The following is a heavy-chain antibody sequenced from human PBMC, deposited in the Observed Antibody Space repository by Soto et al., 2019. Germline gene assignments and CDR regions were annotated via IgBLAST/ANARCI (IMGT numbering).Heavy chain of an antibody. CDR3: ARDGSGFHWDFDF. CDR2: TYYRSKWYN. J-gene: IGHJ2*01. CDR1: GDSVSSKSAT. V-gene: IGHV6-1*01. Sequence: PSQTLSLTCAISGDSVSSKSATWSWIRQSPSRGLEWLGRTYYRSKWYNDYAVSVKGRIVINSDTSKNQFSLQLNSVTPEDTAVYYCARDGSGFHWDFDFWRRATPVTVSS. D-gene: IGHD5-12*01.